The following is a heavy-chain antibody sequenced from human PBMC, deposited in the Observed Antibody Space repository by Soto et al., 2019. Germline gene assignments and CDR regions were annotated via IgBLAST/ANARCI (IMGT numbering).Heavy chain of an antibody. CDR2: VYPGDSDT. CDR1: GYSFTSYW. Sequence: PGESLKISCKGSGYSFTSYWIGWVRQMPGKGLEWMGIVYPGDSDTRYSPSFQGQVTISADKSISTAYLQWSSLKASDTATYYCARLGNYYYYYMDVWGKGTTVTVSS. V-gene: IGHV5-51*01. CDR3: ARLGNYYYYYMDV. J-gene: IGHJ6*03.